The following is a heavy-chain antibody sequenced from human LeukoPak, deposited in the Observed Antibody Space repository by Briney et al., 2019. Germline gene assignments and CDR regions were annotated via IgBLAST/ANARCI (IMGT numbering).Heavy chain of an antibody. Sequence: PGGSLRLSCAASGFTFSSCNMNWVRQAPGKGLEWVSSISSSSSYIHYADSVKGRFTISRDNAKDSLYLQMNSLRAEDTAVYYCARDSTSSRGGIVDYWGQGTLVTVSS. CDR2: ISSSSSYI. CDR3: ARDSTSSRGGIVDY. J-gene: IGHJ4*02. D-gene: IGHD6-6*01. CDR1: GFTFSSCN. V-gene: IGHV3-21*01.